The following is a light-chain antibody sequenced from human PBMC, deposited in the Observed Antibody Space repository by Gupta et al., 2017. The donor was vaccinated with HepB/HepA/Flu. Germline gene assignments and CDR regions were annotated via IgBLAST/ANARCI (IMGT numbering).Light chain of an antibody. V-gene: IGLV2-11*01. CDR3: CSYAGGYTPWV. CDR2: EVS. J-gene: IGLJ3*02. Sequence: QSALTQPRSVSGSPGQSITISCTGTSTHVGGYNYVSWYQQHTGKDPKRRIDEVSKRPSGVTDRFSGYKSGNKASLTILGLQAEDEADDYGCSYAGGYTPWVFGGGTKLTVL. CDR1: STHVGGYNY.